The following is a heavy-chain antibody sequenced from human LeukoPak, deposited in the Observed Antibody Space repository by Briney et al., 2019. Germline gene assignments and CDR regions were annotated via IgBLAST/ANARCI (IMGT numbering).Heavy chain of an antibody. D-gene: IGHD6-13*01. V-gene: IGHV1-69*04. CDR3: ARDPQQLVHWFDP. J-gene: IGHJ5*02. Sequence: ASVKVSCKASGGTFSSYAISWVRQAPGQGLERMGRIIPILGIANYAQKFQGRVTITADKSTSTAYMELSSLRSEDTAVYYCARDPQQLVHWFDPWGQGTLVTVSS. CDR1: GGTFSSYA. CDR2: IIPILGIA.